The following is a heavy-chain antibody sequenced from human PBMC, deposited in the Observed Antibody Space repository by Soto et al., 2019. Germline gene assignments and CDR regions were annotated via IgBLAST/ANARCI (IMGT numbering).Heavy chain of an antibody. D-gene: IGHD3-10*01. V-gene: IGHV1-8*01. J-gene: IGHJ6*02. CDR1: GYTFTSYY. CDR3: ARTVGESMTTYYYGMDV. CDR2: MNPNSGST. Sequence: SVALSCKASGYTFTSYYINWVRQATGQGLEWMGWMNPNSGSTSYAQKFQGRVTMTRDTSTSTVYMELSSLRSEDTAVYYCARTVGESMTTYYYGMDVWGQGNTVTVSS.